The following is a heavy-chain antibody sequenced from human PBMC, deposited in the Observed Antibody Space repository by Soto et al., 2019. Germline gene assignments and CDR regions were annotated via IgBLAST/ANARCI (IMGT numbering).Heavy chain of an antibody. CDR1: GFSFSSYG. V-gene: IGHV3-30*18. D-gene: IGHD3-16*01. J-gene: IGHJ4*02. CDR2: ISYDGSDK. Sequence: GGSLRLSCAASGFSFSSYGMHWVRQAPGKGLEWVAVISYDGSDKYYVDSVKGRFTISRDNSKNTLYLQMNSLRAEDTAVYYCAKDSGGSVDSWGQGTLVTVSS. CDR3: AKDSGGSVDS.